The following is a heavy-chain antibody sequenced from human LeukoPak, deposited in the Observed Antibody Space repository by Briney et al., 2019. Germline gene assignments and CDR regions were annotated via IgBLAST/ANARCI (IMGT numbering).Heavy chain of an antibody. CDR2: IYYSGST. CDR3: ARGVVVVAATGRIDY. D-gene: IGHD2-15*01. J-gene: IGHJ4*02. Sequence: SETLSLTCTVSGGSIHSYYWSWIRQPPGKGLEWIGYIYYSGSTNYNPSLKSRVTISVDTSKNQFSLKLSSVTAADTAVYYCARGVVVVAATGRIDYWGQGTLVTVSS. V-gene: IGHV4-59*12. CDR1: GGSIHSYY.